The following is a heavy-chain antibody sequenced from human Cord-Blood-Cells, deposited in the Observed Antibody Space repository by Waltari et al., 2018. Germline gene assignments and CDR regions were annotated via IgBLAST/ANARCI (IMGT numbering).Heavy chain of an antibody. CDR2: ISYDGSNK. Sequence: QVQLVESGGGVVQPGRSLRLSCAASGFTFSSYGMHWVRQAPGKGREWVAVISYDGSNKSYADAVKGRFTISGDNSKNTLYLQMNSLRAEDTAVYYCAKTPIWFRESFFDYWGQGTLVTVSS. CDR1: GFTFSSYG. V-gene: IGHV3-30*18. D-gene: IGHD3-10*01. J-gene: IGHJ4*02. CDR3: AKTPIWFRESFFDY.